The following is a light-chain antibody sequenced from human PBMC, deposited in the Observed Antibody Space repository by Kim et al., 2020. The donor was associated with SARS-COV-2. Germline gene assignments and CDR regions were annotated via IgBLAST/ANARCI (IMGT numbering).Light chain of an antibody. CDR3: QSYDKSLSGFV. CDR2: GNN. V-gene: IGLV1-40*01. CDR1: GSNIGADYD. Sequence: RVTIACTGRGSNIGADYDEHWYQQLPGTAHRLLIYGNNNRPSGVPDRFSGSKSGTSASLAITGLQAEDEADYYCQSYDKSLSGFVFGGGTQLTVL. J-gene: IGLJ2*01.